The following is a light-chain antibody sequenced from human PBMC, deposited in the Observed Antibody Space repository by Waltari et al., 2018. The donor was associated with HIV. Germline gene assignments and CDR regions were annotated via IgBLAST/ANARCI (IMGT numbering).Light chain of an antibody. CDR2: DAS. CDR1: QSISSD. V-gene: IGKV1-39*01. CDR3: QQSYNSRYT. J-gene: IGKJ2*01. Sequence: DIQMTQSPSPLSASVGDRVAITCRASQSISSDLNWYQQQPGKAPKLLIYDASSLQSGVPSRFSGSGSWTDFTLTISSLQPEDCATYYWQQSYNSRYTFGQGTKLEIK.